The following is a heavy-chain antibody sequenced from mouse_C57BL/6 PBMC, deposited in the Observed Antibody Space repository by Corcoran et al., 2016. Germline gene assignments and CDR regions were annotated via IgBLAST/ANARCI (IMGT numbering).Heavy chain of an antibody. J-gene: IGHJ1*03. D-gene: IGHD1-1*01. Sequence: EVQLQQSGPELVKPGASVKISCKASGYTFTDYYMNWVKQSHGKSLEWIGDINPNNGGTSYNQKFKGKATLTVDKSSSTAYMELRSLTSEDSAVYYCARREITTVVAEYFDVWGTGTTVTVSS. CDR1: GYTFTDYY. CDR2: INPNNGGT. V-gene: IGHV1-26*01. CDR3: ARREITTVVAEYFDV.